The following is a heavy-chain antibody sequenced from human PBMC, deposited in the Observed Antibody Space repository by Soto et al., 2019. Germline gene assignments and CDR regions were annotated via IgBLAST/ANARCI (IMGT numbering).Heavy chain of an antibody. CDR3: ARIYCTTTTCDSWFDT. J-gene: IGHJ5*02. D-gene: IGHD2-2*01. CDR1: GYTFTTFW. Sequence: PGESLKISCTGFGYTFTTFWISWVRQMPGKGLEWMGRIDPGDTYATYSPAFQGHVTISADKATSTAYLQWSSLKASDTAMYFCARIYCTTTTCDSWFDTWGQGTLVPVSS. CDR2: IDPGDTYA. V-gene: IGHV5-10-1*01.